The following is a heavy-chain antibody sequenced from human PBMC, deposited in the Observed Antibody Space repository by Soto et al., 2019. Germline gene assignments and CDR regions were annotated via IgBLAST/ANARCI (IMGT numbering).Heavy chain of an antibody. D-gene: IGHD5-18*01. J-gene: IGHJ4*02. CDR3: AGPGYSSQDY. Sequence: EVQLLESGGGLVQPGGSLRLSCAASGFTFSSYAMSWVRQAPGKGLEWVSTVSSSGASTYYADSVKGRFTISRDNSKNTLFLQMNSLRAEDTAVYYCAGPGYSSQDYWGQGTLVTVSS. CDR2: VSSSGAST. V-gene: IGHV3-23*01. CDR1: GFTFSSYA.